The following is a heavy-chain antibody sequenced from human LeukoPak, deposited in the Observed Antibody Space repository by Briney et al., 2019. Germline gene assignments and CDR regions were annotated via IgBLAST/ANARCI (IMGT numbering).Heavy chain of an antibody. Sequence: SVKVSCKASGYTFTSYAMHWVRQAPGQRLEWMGWINAGNGNTKYSQKFQGRVTITRDTSASTAYMELSSLRSEDTAVYYCARAFSTRYCSGGSCRAFDYWGQGTLVTVSS. CDR2: INAGNGNT. CDR1: GYTFTSYA. D-gene: IGHD2-15*01. CDR3: ARAFSTRYCSGGSCRAFDY. J-gene: IGHJ4*02. V-gene: IGHV1-3*01.